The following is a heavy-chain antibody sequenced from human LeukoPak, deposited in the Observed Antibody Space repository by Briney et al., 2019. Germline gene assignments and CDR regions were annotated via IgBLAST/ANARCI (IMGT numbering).Heavy chain of an antibody. V-gene: IGHV3-23*01. CDR2: ITYNGVNE. CDR3: AKGLRGLRNRIMGDTFDL. Sequence: PGGSLRLSCVAPRITLSSYAMSWVRQAPGKGLEWVSTITYNGVNEYYADSVKGRFTISRDNSKDTLYLQMNGLRVEDTAVYYCAKGLRGLRNRIMGDTFDLWGQGTMVAVSS. CDR1: RITLSSYA. D-gene: IGHD1-14*01. J-gene: IGHJ3*01.